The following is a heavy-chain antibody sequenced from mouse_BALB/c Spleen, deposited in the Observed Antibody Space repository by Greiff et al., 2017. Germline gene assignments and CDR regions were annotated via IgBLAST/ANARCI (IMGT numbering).Heavy chain of an antibody. CDR1: GYSITSDYA. CDR2: ISYSGST. V-gene: IGHV3-2*02. Sequence: VQLQESGPGLVKPSQSLSLTCTVTGYSITSDYAWNWIRQFPGNKLEWMGYISYSGSTSYNPSLKSRISITRDTSKNQFFLQLNSVTTEDTATYYCARLDYSSAYWGQGTLVTVSA. CDR3: ARLDYSSAY. D-gene: IGHD1-1*01. J-gene: IGHJ3*01.